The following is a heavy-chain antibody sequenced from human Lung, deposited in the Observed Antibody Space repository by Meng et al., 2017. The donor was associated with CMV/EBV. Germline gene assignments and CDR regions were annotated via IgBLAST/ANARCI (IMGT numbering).Heavy chain of an antibody. V-gene: IGHV1-2*02. D-gene: IGHD3-22*01. Sequence: YPLTGYSMHWVRQAPGQGLEWLGWINPNSGATNYAQKLQGRVTMTRDTSITTAYMELSRLRSDDTALYYCARFNAIFYDSSGHYYDHWGQGTLVTVSS. CDR1: YPLTGYS. CDR2: INPNSGAT. J-gene: IGHJ4*02. CDR3: ARFNAIFYDSSGHYYDH.